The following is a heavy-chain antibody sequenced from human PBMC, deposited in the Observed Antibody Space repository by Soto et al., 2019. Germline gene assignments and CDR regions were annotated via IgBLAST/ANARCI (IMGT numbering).Heavy chain of an antibody. Sequence: QVQLQQWGAGLLKPSETLSLTCAVYGGSFSGYYWSWIRQPPGKGLEWMGEINHSGRTNYNPSLTRLVSISIALPKYQLSLKLNSVTAAATDVYYCARVERGTATTVVDAFEIWGRGTMVTVSS. CDR1: GGSFSGYY. CDR3: ARVERGTATTVVDAFEI. CDR2: INHSGRT. V-gene: IGHV4-34*01. D-gene: IGHD1-1*01. J-gene: IGHJ3*02.